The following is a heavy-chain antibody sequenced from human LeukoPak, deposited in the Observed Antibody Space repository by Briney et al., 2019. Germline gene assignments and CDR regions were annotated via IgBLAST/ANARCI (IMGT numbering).Heavy chain of an antibody. CDR3: AKDNSGWHSFDL. V-gene: IGHV3-23*01. CDR1: GFTFSTYT. Sequence: GGSLRLSCAASGFTFSTYTFHWARLAPGKGLEWVSDISGSGGSTDYADSVKGRFTISRDNSKKTLYLQMNSLRAEDTAVYFCAKDNSGWHSFDLWGQGTLVTVSS. D-gene: IGHD6-25*01. CDR2: ISGSGGST. J-gene: IGHJ4*02.